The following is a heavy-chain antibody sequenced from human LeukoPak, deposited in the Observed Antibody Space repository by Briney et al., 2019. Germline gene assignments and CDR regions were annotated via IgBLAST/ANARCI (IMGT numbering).Heavy chain of an antibody. CDR3: AGVYYGSGSYTGPYWYGMDV. Sequence: PGGSLRLSCAASGFTFSSYWMHWVRQAPGKGLVWVSRINSDGSSTSYADSVKGRFTISRDNAKNTLYLQMNSLRAEDTAVYYCAGVYYGSGSYTGPYWYGMDVWAKGPRSPSPQ. CDR2: INSDGSST. D-gene: IGHD3-10*01. J-gene: IGHJ6*04. V-gene: IGHV3-74*01. CDR1: GFTFSSYW.